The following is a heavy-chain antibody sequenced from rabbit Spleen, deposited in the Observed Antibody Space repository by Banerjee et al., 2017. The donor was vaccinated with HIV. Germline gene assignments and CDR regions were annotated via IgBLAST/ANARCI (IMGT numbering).Heavy chain of an antibody. Sequence: QSLAESGGDLAKPGASLTLTCTAFGGSFSSNSYMCWVRQAPGKGLEWIACIDSGSSGFTNYASWTIGRFPISKAASTTVTLQITRLTAADTTTYFCAGDSGSSFSSYGMDLWGQGTLVTVS. CDR3: AGDSGSSFSSYGMDL. V-gene: IGHV1S40*01. J-gene: IGHJ6*01. CDR1: GGSFSSNSY. CDR2: IDSGSSGFT. D-gene: IGHD8-1*01.